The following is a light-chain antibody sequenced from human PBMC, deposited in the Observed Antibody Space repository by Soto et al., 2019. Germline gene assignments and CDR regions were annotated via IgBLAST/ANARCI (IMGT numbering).Light chain of an antibody. J-gene: IGLJ1*01. CDR2: DVS. V-gene: IGLV2-11*01. Sequence: QSLLTQPRSVSGTPGQSVTISCTGTSSDVGGYNYVSWYQQHPGKAPKLMIYDVSKRPSGVPDRFSGSKSGNTASLTISGLQAEDEADYYCCSYAGSYKGYVFGTGTKVTVL. CDR1: SSDVGGYNY. CDR3: CSYAGSYKGYV.